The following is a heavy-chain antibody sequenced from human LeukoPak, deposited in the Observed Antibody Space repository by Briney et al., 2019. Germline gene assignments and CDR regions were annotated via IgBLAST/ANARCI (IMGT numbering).Heavy chain of an antibody. CDR3: ARVAIAGSDY. CDR2: IKRDGSQK. J-gene: IGHJ4*02. CDR1: GFSFSSNW. D-gene: IGHD6-13*01. V-gene: IGHV3-7*01. Sequence: GGSLRLSCAAPGFSFSSNWMGWVRQAPGKGLEWVAHIKRDGSQKYYLDSVKGRFTISRDNAKNSLYLQTNSLRAEDTAVYYCARVAIAGSDYWGQGTLVTVSS.